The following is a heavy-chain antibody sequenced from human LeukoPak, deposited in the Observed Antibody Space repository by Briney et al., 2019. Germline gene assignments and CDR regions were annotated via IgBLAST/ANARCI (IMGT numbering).Heavy chain of an antibody. Sequence: SETLSLTCTVSGDSFSSSSYYWGWIRQPPGKGLEWIVSIYYRGSTYYNPSLNSRVTISVDTSKNQFSVKLSSVTAADTAVYYCASHSIGVVVAAVFGGFDYWGQGTLVTVSS. V-gene: IGHV4-39*01. CDR2: IYYRGST. D-gene: IGHD2-15*01. CDR3: ASHSIGVVVAAVFGGFDY. J-gene: IGHJ4*02. CDR1: GDSFSSSSYY.